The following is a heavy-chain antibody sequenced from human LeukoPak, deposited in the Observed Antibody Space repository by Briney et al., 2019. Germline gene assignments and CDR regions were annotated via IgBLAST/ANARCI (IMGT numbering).Heavy chain of an antibody. Sequence: PGGSLRLSCAASGFTVSSNYMSWVRQAPGKGLEWVSVISNTGDSTDYAHSVKGRFTISRDNSKNTLYLQMNSLRAEDTAVYYCAKVTWTIRGVDIWGQGTMVTVSS. J-gene: IGHJ3*02. V-gene: IGHV3-23*01. CDR3: AKVTWTIRGVDI. CDR2: ISNTGDST. CDR1: GFTVSSNY. D-gene: IGHD3-10*01.